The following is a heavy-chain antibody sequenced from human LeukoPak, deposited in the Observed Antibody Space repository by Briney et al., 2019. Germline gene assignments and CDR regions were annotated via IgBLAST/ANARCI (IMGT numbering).Heavy chain of an antibody. D-gene: IGHD3-3*01. CDR1: GFTFDDYA. V-gene: IGHV3-9*01. CDR2: ISWNSGSI. CDR3: ARGLPRITIFGVVGWFDP. Sequence: GGSLRLSCAASGFTFDDYAMHWVRQAPGKGLEWVSGISWNSGSIGYADSVKGRFTISRDNSKNTLYLQMNSLRAEDTAVYYCARGLPRITIFGVVGWFDPWGQGTLVTVSS. J-gene: IGHJ5*02.